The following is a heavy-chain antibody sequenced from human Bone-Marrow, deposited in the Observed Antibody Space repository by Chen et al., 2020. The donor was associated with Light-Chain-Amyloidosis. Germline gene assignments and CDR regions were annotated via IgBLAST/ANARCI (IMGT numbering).Heavy chain of an antibody. CDR3: ARRRDGYNFDY. J-gene: IGHJ4*02. V-gene: IGHV5-51*01. CDR2: IYPDDSDA. Sequence: EVQLEQSGPEVKKPGESLKISCKGSGYTFPNYWIGWVRHMPGKGLEWMGVIYPDDSDARYSQSFEGQVTISADKSITTAYLQWRSLKASDTAMYYCARRRDGYNFDYWGQGTLVTVSS. D-gene: IGHD5-12*01. CDR1: GYTFPNYW.